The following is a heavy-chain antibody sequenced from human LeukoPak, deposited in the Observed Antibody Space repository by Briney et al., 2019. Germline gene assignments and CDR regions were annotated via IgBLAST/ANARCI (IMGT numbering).Heavy chain of an antibody. J-gene: IGHJ4*02. Sequence: PSETLSPTXGVSGDFVNSDYYWGWIRQPPGKGLEWIGSIYRSGSPTYNESLKSRVTISVDTSKKQFSLKLSSVTAADTAVYYCARHPQHFGSGSYYTPFDYWGQGTLVTVSS. CDR1: GDFVNSDYY. CDR2: IYRSGSP. D-gene: IGHD3-10*01. CDR3: ARHPQHFGSGSYYTPFDY. V-gene: IGHV4-38-2*01.